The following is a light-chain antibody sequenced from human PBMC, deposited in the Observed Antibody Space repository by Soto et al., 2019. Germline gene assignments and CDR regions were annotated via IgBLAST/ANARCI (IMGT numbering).Light chain of an antibody. Sequence: EIGLTQSPCTLYLSPGERATLSCRASQRVSSSYLDWYQQKPGQPPRLLIYGASSRATGIPDRFSGSGAGTDFTLTSSRLEPEDLAVYDCQQYGSSPYTFGQGTKLEIK. CDR1: QRVSSSY. CDR2: GAS. CDR3: QQYGSSPYT. J-gene: IGKJ2*01. V-gene: IGKV3-20*01.